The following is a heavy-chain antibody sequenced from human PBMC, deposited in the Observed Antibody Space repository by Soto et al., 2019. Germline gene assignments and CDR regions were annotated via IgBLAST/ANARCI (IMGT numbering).Heavy chain of an antibody. J-gene: IGHJ4*02. D-gene: IGHD5-12*01. CDR2: ISYDGSNK. CDR1: GFTFSSYA. Sequence: GGSLRLSCAASGFTFSSYAMHWVRQAPGKGLEWVAVISYDGSNKYYADSVKGRFTISRDNSKNTLYLQMNSLRAEDTAVYYCARDRRGYSGYDYHDYWGQGTLVTVSS. CDR3: ARDRRGYSGYDYHDY. V-gene: IGHV3-30-3*01.